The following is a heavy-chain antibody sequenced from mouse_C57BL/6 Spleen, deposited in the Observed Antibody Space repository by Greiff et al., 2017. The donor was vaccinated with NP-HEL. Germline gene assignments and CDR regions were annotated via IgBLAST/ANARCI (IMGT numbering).Heavy chain of an antibody. Sequence: QVQLQQPGAELVMPGASVKLSCKASGYTFTSYWMHWVKQRPGQGLEWIGELDPSDSYTNYNQKFKGKSTLTVDKSSSTAYMQLSSLTSEDSAGYYCARVRRDFAMDDWGQVTSVTVSS. J-gene: IGHJ4*01. V-gene: IGHV1-69*01. CDR2: LDPSDSYT. CDR1: GYTFTSYW. CDR3: ARVRRDFAMDD.